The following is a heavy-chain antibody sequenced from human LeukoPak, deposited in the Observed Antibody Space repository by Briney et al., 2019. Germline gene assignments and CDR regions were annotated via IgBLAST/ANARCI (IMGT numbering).Heavy chain of an antibody. J-gene: IGHJ4*02. Sequence: PSETLSLTCTVSGGSISSHYWSWIRQPPGKGLEWIAYLLDSVNTKDNPSLQSRLTLSADTSKNQFSLRLSPVTASGTALYYCAPIKLGAIYGYFDCWGQGIKVTVSS. V-gene: IGHV4-59*11. CDR3: APIKLGAIYGYFDC. CDR1: GGSISSHY. D-gene: IGHD2/OR15-2a*01. CDR2: LLDSVNT.